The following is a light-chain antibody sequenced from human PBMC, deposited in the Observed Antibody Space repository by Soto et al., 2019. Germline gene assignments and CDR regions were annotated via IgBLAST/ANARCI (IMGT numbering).Light chain of an antibody. Sequence: QSVLTQSSSASASLGSSVKLTCTLSSGHSSYIIAWHQQQPGKAPRYLMKLESSRSYNKGSGVPDRFSGSSSGADRYPTISNLQFEDEADYYCETWDSNTRVFGGGTKLTVL. CDR1: SGHSSYI. V-gene: IGLV4-60*02. CDR3: ETWDSNTRV. J-gene: IGLJ3*02. CDR2: LESSRSY.